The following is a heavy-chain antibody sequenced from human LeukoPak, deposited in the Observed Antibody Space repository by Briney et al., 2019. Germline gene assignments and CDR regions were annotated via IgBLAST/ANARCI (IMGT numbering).Heavy chain of an antibody. CDR1: GYTFTSYD. V-gene: IGHV1-8*01. D-gene: IGHD6-13*01. Sequence: GASVKVSCKASGYTFTSYDINWVRQATGQGLEWMGWMNPNSGNTGYAQKFQGRVTMTRNTSISTAYMELSSLRSEDTAMYYCARGDHSSSWYFHTTYYYYYYGMDVWGQGTTVTVSS. CDR3: ARGDHSSSWYFHTTYYYYYYGMDV. CDR2: MNPNSGNT. J-gene: IGHJ6*02.